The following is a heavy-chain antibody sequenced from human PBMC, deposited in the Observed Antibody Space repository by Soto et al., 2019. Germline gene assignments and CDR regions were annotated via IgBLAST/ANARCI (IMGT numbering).Heavy chain of an antibody. Sequence: PGGSLRLSCAVSGITFTNYAMGWVRQAPGKGLEWVSGISGNVGSTTHYADSLKGRFTISRDNSKNILFLQMNSLRAEDTAVYYCAKHRGFVAGPFDPGGQGALVTVSS. D-gene: IGHD6-19*01. CDR2: ISGNVGSTT. J-gene: IGHJ5*02. CDR3: AKHRGFVAGPFDP. V-gene: IGHV3-23*01. CDR1: GITFTNYA.